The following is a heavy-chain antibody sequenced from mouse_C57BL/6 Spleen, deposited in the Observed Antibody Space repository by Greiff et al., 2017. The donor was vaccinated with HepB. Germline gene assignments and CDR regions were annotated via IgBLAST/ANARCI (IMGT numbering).Heavy chain of an antibody. J-gene: IGHJ1*03. CDR1: GYTFTSYW. CDR2: IDPNSGGT. V-gene: IGHV1-72*01. CDR3: ARFFVERYYGSSYGYFDV. D-gene: IGHD1-1*01. Sequence: QVQLQQPGAELVKPGASVKLSCKASGYTFTSYWMHWVKQRPGRGLEWIGRIDPNSGGTKYNEKFKSKATLTVDKPSSTAYMQLSSLTSEDSAVYYCARFFVERYYGSSYGYFDVWGTGTTVTVSS.